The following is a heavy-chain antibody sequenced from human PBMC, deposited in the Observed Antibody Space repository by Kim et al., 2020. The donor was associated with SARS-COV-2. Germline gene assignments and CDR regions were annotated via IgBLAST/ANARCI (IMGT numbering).Heavy chain of an antibody. CDR2: INDDGSDT. CDR1: GFTFSDFN. V-gene: IGHV3-74*01. J-gene: IGHJ4*02. D-gene: IGHD4-4*01. Sequence: GGSLRLSCAASGFTFSDFNMHWVRQAPGKGPIWVSRINDDGSDTRYADFAKGRFTISRDNAKNTLNLQMHSLRAEDTAVYYCARDLDYILFDYWGQGALVTVSS. CDR3: ARDLDYILFDY.